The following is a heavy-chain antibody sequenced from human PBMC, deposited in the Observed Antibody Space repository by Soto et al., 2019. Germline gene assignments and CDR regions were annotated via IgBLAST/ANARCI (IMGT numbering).Heavy chain of an antibody. V-gene: IGHV4-31*03. J-gene: IGHJ5*02. Sequence: SETLSLTCTVSGGSISSGGYYWNWIRQYPGKGLEWIAYIYQSGTPYYNPSLKSRATISIDRSKNQFSLMLDSVTAADTAVYYCARLGAYYQSLDPWGQGTLVTVSS. CDR1: GGSISSGGYY. CDR2: IYQSGTP. D-gene: IGHD2-21*01. CDR3: ARLGAYYQSLDP.